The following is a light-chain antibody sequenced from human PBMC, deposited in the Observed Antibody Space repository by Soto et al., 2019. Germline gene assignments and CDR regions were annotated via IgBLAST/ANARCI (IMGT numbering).Light chain of an antibody. CDR3: QQYNNWPGT. J-gene: IGKJ1*01. V-gene: IGKV3-15*01. Sequence: ERVLTQSPAVLSVSPGERATLSCRASQSVSIYLAWYQQKPGQAPRLLIYGASTRATGIPARFSGSGSGTEFTLTISSLQSEDFAVYYCQQYNNWPGTFGQGTKVEVK. CDR1: QSVSIY. CDR2: GAS.